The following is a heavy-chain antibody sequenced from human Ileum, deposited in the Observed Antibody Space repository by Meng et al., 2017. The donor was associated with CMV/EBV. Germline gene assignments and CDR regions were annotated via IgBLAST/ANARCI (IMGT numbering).Heavy chain of an antibody. CDR1: GFTFRNYA. D-gene: IGHD6-13*01. V-gene: IGHV3-23*01. Sequence: GGSLRLSCAASGFTFRNYAMSWVRQALGKGLEWVSTINGDGGRTYFADSVKGRFTISRDNSESTLYLQMNSLRAEDTAVYYCAKDPDSYIATLGTTFDSWGQGALVTVSS. J-gene: IGHJ4*02. CDR3: AKDPDSYIATLGTTFDS. CDR2: INGDGGRT.